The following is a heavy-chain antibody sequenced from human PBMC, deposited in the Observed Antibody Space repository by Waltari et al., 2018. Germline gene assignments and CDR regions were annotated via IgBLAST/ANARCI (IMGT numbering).Heavy chain of an antibody. Sequence: QLQLQESGPGLVKPSETLSLTCTVSGGSISSSSYYWGLIRQPPGKGLEWIGSIYYSGSTYYNPSLKRRVTISVDTSKNQFSLKLSSVTAADTAVYYCAWYRGWYDNYWGQGTLVTVSS. CDR3: AWYRGWYDNY. J-gene: IGHJ4*02. CDR2: IYYSGST. CDR1: GGSISSSSYY. V-gene: IGHV4-39*01. D-gene: IGHD6-19*01.